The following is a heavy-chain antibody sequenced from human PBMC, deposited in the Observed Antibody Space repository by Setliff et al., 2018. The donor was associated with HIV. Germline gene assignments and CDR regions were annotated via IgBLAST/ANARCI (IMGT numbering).Heavy chain of an antibody. Sequence: ASVKVSCKSSGYTFNDYFIHWVRQVPGQGLEWMGWINPNSGATNYAQTFQGRVTMTRDTSVSKAYMELSRLRSDDTGIYYCARVWGCEGGSCSYYYYMDVWGKGTTVTVSS. CDR1: GYTFNDYF. CDR3: ARVWGCEGGSCSYYYYMDV. V-gene: IGHV1-2*02. CDR2: INPNSGAT. J-gene: IGHJ6*03. D-gene: IGHD2-15*01.